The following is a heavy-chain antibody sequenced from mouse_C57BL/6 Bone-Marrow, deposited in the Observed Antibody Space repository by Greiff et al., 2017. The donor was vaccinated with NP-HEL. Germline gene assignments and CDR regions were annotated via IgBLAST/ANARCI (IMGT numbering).Heavy chain of an antibody. D-gene: IGHD2-3*01. J-gene: IGHJ3*01. CDR2: IWGVGST. V-gene: IGHV2-6*01. Sequence: VKLMESGPGLVAPSQRLSITCTVSGFSLTSYGVDWVRQSPGKGLEWLGVIWGVGSTNYNSALKSRLSISKDNSKSQVFLKMNSLQTDDTAMYYCASDPFYDGGFAYWGQGTLVTVSA. CDR1: GFSLTSYG. CDR3: ASDPFYDGGFAY.